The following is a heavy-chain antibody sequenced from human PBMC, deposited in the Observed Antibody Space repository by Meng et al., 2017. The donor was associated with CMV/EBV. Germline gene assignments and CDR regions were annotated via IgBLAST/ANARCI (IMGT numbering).Heavy chain of an antibody. D-gene: IGHD6-19*01. Sequence: GESLKISCAASGFTFSSYEMNWVRQAPGKGLEWVSYISSSGSTIYYADSVKGRFTISRDNSKNTLYLQMNSLRAEDTAVYYCARDWRQWLGSYYYYGMDVWGQGTTVTVSS. V-gene: IGHV3-48*03. CDR1: GFTFSSYE. CDR2: ISSSGSTI. CDR3: ARDWRQWLGSYYYYGMDV. J-gene: IGHJ6*02.